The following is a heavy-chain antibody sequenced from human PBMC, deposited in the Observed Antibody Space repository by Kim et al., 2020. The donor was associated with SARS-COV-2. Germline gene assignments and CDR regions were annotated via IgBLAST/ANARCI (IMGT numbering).Heavy chain of an antibody. J-gene: IGHJ3*02. CDR3: ARGGGYSGYDSAFDI. V-gene: IGHV5-51*01. CDR1: GYSFTSYW. Sequence: GESLKISCKGSGYSFTSYWIGWVRQMPGKGLEWMGIIYPGDSDTRYSPSFQGQVTISADKSISTAYLQWSSLKASDTAMYYCARGGGYSGYDSAFDIWGQGTMVTVSS. CDR2: IYPGDSDT. D-gene: IGHD5-12*01.